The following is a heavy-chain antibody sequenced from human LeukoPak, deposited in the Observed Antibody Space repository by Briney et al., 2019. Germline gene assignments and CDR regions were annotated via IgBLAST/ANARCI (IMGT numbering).Heavy chain of an antibody. CDR1: GGSFSGYY. CDR3: ARGRIAAAGN. D-gene: IGHD6-13*01. V-gene: IGHV4-34*01. Sequence: SETLSLTCAVYGGSFSGYYWSWIRQPPGKGLEWIGEINHSGSTNYNPSLKSRVTISVDTSKNQFSLKLSSVTAADTAVYYCARGRIAAAGNWGQGTLVTVSS. CDR2: INHSGST. J-gene: IGHJ4*02.